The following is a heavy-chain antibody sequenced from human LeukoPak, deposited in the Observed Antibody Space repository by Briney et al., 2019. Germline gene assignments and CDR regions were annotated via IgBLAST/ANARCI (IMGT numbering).Heavy chain of an antibody. CDR2: IRYDGSNK. CDR1: GFTFSSYG. Sequence: GGSLRLSCAASGFTFSSYGMHWGRQAPGKGLEWVAFIRYDGSNKYYADSVKGRFAISRDNSKNTLYLQMNSLRAEDTAVYYCAKAGYCSGGSCYPDAFDSWGQGTMVTVAS. V-gene: IGHV3-30*02. CDR3: AKAGYCSGGSCYPDAFDS. J-gene: IGHJ3*02. D-gene: IGHD2-15*01.